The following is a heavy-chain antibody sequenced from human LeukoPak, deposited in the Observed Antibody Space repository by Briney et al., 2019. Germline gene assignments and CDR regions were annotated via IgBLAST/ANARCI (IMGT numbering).Heavy chain of an antibody. CDR1: GYTFTGDY. Sequence: ASVKVSCKASGYTFTGDYVHWVRQAPGQGLEWMGWINPNSGGTNYAQKFQGRVTMTRDTPINTAYMELSRLTSDDTAVYYCARDQDGYNYDYWGQGTLVTVSS. CDR2: INPNSGGT. J-gene: IGHJ4*02. CDR3: ARDQDGYNYDY. V-gene: IGHV1-2*02. D-gene: IGHD5-24*01.